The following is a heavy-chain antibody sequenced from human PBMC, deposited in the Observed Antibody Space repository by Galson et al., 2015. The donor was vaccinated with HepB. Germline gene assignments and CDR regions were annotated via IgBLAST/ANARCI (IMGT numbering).Heavy chain of an antibody. V-gene: IGHV1-2*04. CDR2: INPNSGGT. CDR1: GYTFTGYY. J-gene: IGHJ3*02. Sequence: SVKVSCKASGYTFTGYYMHWVRQAPGQGLEWMGWINPNSGGTNYAQKFQGWVTMTRDTSISTAYMELSRLRSDDTAVYYCAREGGRYGSGSYYISGDAFDIWGQGTMVTVSS. CDR3: AREGGRYGSGSYYISGDAFDI. D-gene: IGHD3-10*01.